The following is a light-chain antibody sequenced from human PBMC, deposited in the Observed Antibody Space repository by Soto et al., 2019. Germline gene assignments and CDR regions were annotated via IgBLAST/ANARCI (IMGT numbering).Light chain of an antibody. V-gene: IGKV3-15*01. CDR1: QSVSSN. CDR2: GTS. Sequence: EIVMTQSPSTLSVSPVERSTLSCRASQSVSSNLAWYQQKPGQAPRLLISGTSTRATGIPARFSGSGSGTEFTLTISSLQSEDFAVYYCQQYNNWPFTFGPGTKVDIK. J-gene: IGKJ3*01. CDR3: QQYNNWPFT.